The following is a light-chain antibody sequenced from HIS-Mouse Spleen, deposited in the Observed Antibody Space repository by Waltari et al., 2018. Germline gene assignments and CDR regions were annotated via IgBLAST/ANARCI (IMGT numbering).Light chain of an antibody. CDR3: QSADSSGTYV. V-gene: IGLV3-25*03. Sequence: SYELTQPPSVSVSPGQTARLTCSGDALPKQDSYWYQQKPGQAPVLVIYKDSERPSGIPERFSGSSSGTTVTLTISGVQAEDEADYYCQSADSSGTYVFGTGTKVTVL. CDR1: ALPKQD. J-gene: IGLJ1*01. CDR2: KDS.